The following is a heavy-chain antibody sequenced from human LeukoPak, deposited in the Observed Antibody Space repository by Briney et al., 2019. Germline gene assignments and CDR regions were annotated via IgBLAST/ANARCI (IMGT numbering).Heavy chain of an antibody. CDR3: ARDRAHIVVVTARSDDAFDI. CDR1: GYTFTSYD. D-gene: IGHD2-21*02. J-gene: IGHJ3*02. V-gene: IGHV1-8*01. Sequence: ASVKVSCKASGYTFTSYDINWVRQTTGQGLEWMGWMNPNSGNTGYAQKFQGRVTMTRDTSTSTVYMELSSLRSEDTAVYYCARDRAHIVVVTARSDDAFDIWGQGTMVTVSS. CDR2: MNPNSGNT.